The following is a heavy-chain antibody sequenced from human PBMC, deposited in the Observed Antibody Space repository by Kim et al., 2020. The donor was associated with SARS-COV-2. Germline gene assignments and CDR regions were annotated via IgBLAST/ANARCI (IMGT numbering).Heavy chain of an antibody. J-gene: IGHJ2*01. Sequence: FQGRVTITADETTSTAYMELSSLRSEDTAVYYCARDSIRGDYRNYWYFDLWGRGTLVTVSS. D-gene: IGHD4-17*01. CDR3: ARDSIRGDYRNYWYFDL. V-gene: IGHV1-69*01.